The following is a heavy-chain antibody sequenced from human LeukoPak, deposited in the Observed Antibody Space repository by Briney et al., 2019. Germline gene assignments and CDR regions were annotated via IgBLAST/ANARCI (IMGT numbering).Heavy chain of an antibody. CDR3: ARINILTGYYKRRSFDY. Sequence: SETLSLTCAVSGGSISGGTWWSGVRQPPGKGLEWIGEIDHSGGTNWNPSLKSRVTISVDKSNNQFSLKLTSVTAADTAVYYCARINILTGYYKRRSFDYWGQGTLVTVSS. CDR2: IDHSGGT. J-gene: IGHJ4*02. CDR1: GGSISGGTW. D-gene: IGHD3-9*01. V-gene: IGHV4-4*02.